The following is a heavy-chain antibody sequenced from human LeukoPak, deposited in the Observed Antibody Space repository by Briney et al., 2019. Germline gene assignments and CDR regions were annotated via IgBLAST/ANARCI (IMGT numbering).Heavy chain of an antibody. Sequence: HPGGSLXLSXAASGFTFSNXXXXXXXRAPGKGLXXXXXIKXDXSXTYXXDSXXXXXXXXRDXAKKSLYLQMNSLRAEXXXVYYCARDFWGAYRVDYFDYWGQGTLVTVSS. CDR2: IKXDXSXT. V-gene: IGHV3-7*01. D-gene: IGHD3-3*01. CDR3: ARDFWGAYRVDYFDY. CDR1: GFTFSNXX. J-gene: IGHJ4*02.